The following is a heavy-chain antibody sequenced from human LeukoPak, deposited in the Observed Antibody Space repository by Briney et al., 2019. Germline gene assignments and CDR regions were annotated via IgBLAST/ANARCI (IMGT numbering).Heavy chain of an antibody. D-gene: IGHD3-10*01. CDR1: GGSISSSSYY. J-gene: IGHJ4*02. V-gene: IGHV4-39*07. CDR2: IYYSGST. Sequence: SETLSLTCTVSGGSISSSSYYWGWIRQPPGKGLEWIGRIYYSGSTYYNPSLKSRVTISVDTSKNQFSLKLSSVTAADTAVYYCARLRLGSMVRGRHYFDYWGQGTLVTVSS. CDR3: ARLRLGSMVRGRHYFDY.